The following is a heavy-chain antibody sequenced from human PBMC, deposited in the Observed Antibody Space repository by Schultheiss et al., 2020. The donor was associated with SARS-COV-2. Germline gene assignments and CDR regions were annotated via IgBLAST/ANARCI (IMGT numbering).Heavy chain of an antibody. CDR1: GGSISSGGYY. CDR2: IYYSGST. V-gene: IGHV4-61*08. J-gene: IGHJ5*02. D-gene: IGHD6-13*01. CDR3: ASLQIGYSSSWYNWFDP. Sequence: SETLSLTCTVSGGSISSGGYYWSWIRQHPGKGLEWIGYIYYSGSTNYNPSLKSRVTISVDTSKNQFSLKLSSVTAADTAVYYCASLQIGYSSSWYNWFDPWGQGTLVTVSS.